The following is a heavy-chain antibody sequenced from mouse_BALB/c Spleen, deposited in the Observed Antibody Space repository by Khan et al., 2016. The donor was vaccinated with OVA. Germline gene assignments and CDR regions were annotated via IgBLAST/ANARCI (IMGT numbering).Heavy chain of an antibody. V-gene: IGHV3-2*02. CDR1: GYSITSDYA. J-gene: IGHJ3*01. CDR3: ARWFAY. Sequence: EVQLQESGPGLVKPSQSLSLTCTVTGYSITSDYAWNWIRQFPGNKLEWMGYITYSGGTSYHPFLKSRISITRDTSKNQFFLRLNSVTTEDSATYYCARWFAYWGQGTLVTVS. CDR2: ITYSGGT.